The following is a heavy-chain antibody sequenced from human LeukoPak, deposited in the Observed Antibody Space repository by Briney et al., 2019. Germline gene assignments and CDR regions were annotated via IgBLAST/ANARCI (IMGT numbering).Heavy chain of an antibody. CDR1: GGTLSNLA. CDR2: IIPIFATP. V-gene: IGHV1-69*13. J-gene: IGHJ6*02. CDR3: RRHNWGGDWSSTYYYYYGLDV. D-gene: IGHD2-21*02. Sequence: SVKVSCKASGGTLSNLAISWVRQAPGQGLEWMGGIIPIFATPNYPQKFQGRVTITADESTSTAYMELSSLTSDDNAEYFCRRHNWGGDWSSTYYYYYGLDVWGQGTTVAVSS.